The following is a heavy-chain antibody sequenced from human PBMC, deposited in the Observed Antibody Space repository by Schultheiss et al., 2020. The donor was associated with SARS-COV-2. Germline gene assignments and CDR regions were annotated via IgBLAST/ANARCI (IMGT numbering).Heavy chain of an antibody. CDR3: AKAHDFWSGYYRRFDP. V-gene: IGHV3-23*01. Sequence: GGSLRLSCAASGFTFSIYAMSWVRQAPGKGLEWVSAISGSGGSTYYADSVKGRFTISRDNSKNTLYLQMNSLRAEDTAVYYCAKAHDFWSGYYRRFDPWGQGTLVTVSS. CDR1: GFTFSIYA. D-gene: IGHD3-3*01. CDR2: ISGSGGST. J-gene: IGHJ5*02.